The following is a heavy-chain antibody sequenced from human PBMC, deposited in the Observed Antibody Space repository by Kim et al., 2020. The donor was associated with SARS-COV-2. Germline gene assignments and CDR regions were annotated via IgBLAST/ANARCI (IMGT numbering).Heavy chain of an antibody. CDR2: INAGNGNT. CDR3: ARDGDGSSYGYYDRQVGIDY. Sequence: ASVKVSCKASGYIFTSYAMHWVRQAPGQRLEWMGWINAGNGNTKYSQKFQGRVTITRDTSASTAYMELSSLRSEDTAVYYCARDGDGSSYGYYDRQVGIDYWGQGTLVTVSS. V-gene: IGHV1-3*01. J-gene: IGHJ4*02. D-gene: IGHD3-22*01. CDR1: GYIFTSYA.